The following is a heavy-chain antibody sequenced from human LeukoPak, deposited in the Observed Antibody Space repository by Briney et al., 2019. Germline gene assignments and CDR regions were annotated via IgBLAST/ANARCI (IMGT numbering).Heavy chain of an antibody. CDR1: GFTFSSYS. V-gene: IGHV3-21*01. Sequence: GGSLRLSCAASGFTFSSYSMNWVRQAPGKGLEWVSSITSSSNYIYYADSVKGRFTISRDNAKNSLYLRMNILRAEDTAVYYCAELGITMIGGVWGKGTTVTISS. CDR3: AELGITMIGGV. J-gene: IGHJ6*04. D-gene: IGHD3-10*02. CDR2: ITSSSNYI.